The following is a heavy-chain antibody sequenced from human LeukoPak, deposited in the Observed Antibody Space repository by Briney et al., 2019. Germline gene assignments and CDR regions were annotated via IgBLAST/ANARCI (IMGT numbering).Heavy chain of an antibody. D-gene: IGHD2-2*02. CDR2: ISSSGSTI. Sequence: EGSLRLSCAASGFTFSSYEMNWVRQAPGKGLEWVSYISSSGSTIYYADSVKGRFTISRDNAKNSLYLQMNSLRAEDTAVYYCARDHCSSTSCHNYYYYYGMDVWGQGTTVTVSS. CDR3: ARDHCSSTSCHNYYYYYGMDV. CDR1: GFTFSSYE. V-gene: IGHV3-48*03. J-gene: IGHJ6*02.